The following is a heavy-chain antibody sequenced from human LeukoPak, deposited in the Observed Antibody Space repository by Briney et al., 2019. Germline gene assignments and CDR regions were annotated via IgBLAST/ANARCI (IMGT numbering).Heavy chain of an antibody. V-gene: IGHV3-33*06. D-gene: IGHD5-24*01. CDR1: GFTFSSYG. CDR2: IWYDGSNK. J-gene: IGHJ4*02. CDR3: AKERDGYNYGLDY. Sequence: PGGSLRLSCAASGFTFSSYGMHWVRQAPGKGLEWVAVIWYDGSNKYYADSVKGRFTISRDNSKNTLYLQMNSLRAEDTAVYYCAKERDGYNYGLDYWGQGTLVTVST.